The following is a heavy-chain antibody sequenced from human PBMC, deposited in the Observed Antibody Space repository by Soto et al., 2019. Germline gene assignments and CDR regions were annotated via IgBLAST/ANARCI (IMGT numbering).Heavy chain of an antibody. D-gene: IGHD2-15*01. J-gene: IGHJ5*02. V-gene: IGHV3-15*01. CDR2: IKSKSDGGTT. Sequence: GGSLRLSCAASGFTFSDAWINWVRLAPGKGLDWVGRIKSKSDGGTTEYAAPVRGRFTISRDDSKNALYLQMNSLKTEDTAVYYSPTDLWRIAVVVGSTGYFNPWDPGTPITVSS. CDR1: GFTFSDAW. CDR3: PTDLWRIAVVVGSTGYFNP.